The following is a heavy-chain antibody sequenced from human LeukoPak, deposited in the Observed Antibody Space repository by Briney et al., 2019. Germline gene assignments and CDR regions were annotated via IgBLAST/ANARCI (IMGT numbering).Heavy chain of an antibody. CDR1: GFTFSSYA. V-gene: IGHV3-23*01. CDR2: ISGSGGST. D-gene: IGHD3-22*01. Sequence: GGSLRLSCAASGFTFSSYAMSWVRQAPGKGLEWVSAISGSGGSTYYADSVKGRFTISRDNSKNTLYLQMNSLRAEDTAVYCCAKVKYYYDSSGYFPDAFDIWGQGTMVTVSS. CDR3: AKVKYYYDSSGYFPDAFDI. J-gene: IGHJ3*02.